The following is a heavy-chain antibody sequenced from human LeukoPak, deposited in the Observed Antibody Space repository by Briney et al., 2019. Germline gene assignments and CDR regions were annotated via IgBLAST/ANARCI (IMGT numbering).Heavy chain of an antibody. CDR1: GGSFSGYY. D-gene: IGHD6-13*01. V-gene: IGHV4-34*01. CDR3: ARHLGLYSSSWSRFDY. CDR2: INHRGST. J-gene: IGHJ4*02. Sequence: SETLSLTCAVYGGSFSGYYWSWIRQPPGKGLEWIGEINHRGSTNYNPSLKSRVTISVGTSKNQFSLKLSSVTAADTAVYYCARHLGLYSSSWSRFDYWGQGTLVTVSS.